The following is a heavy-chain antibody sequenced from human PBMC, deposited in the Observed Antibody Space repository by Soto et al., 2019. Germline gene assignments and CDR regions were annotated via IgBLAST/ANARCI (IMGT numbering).Heavy chain of an antibody. V-gene: IGHV4-59*01. CDR2: MYYSGNT. CDR3: ATLDTPFAFDV. J-gene: IGHJ3*01. D-gene: IGHD5-18*01. CDR1: GGSISSYC. Sequence: PSETLSLTCTVSGGSISSYCWSWLRQPPGKGLEWIAYMYYSGNTNYNPSLKSRVTMAVDTSKRQFSLKLRSVTAADTAVYYCATLDTPFAFDVWGQGAMVTVSS.